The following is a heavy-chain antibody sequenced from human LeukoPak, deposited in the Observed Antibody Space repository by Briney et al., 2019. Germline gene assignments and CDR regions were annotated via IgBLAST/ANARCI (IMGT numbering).Heavy chain of an antibody. V-gene: IGHV6-1*01. CDR3: ARGDYMDV. J-gene: IGHJ6*03. D-gene: IGHD3-16*01. Sequence: SQTLSLTCAISGHSVSSSSTAWSWIRQSPSRGLEWLGRTYYRSTWYNDYAVSVKSRISINPDTSKNQFSLQLNSVTPEDTAVYYCARGDYMDVGGRGTTVTVSS. CDR2: TYYRSTWYN. CDR1: GHSVSSSSTA.